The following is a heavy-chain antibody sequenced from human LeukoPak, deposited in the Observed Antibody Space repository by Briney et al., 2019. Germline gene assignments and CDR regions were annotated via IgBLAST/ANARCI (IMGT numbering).Heavy chain of an antibody. V-gene: IGHV1-2*06. CDR2: INPNSGGT. J-gene: IGHJ4*02. Sequence: ASVTVSCTASGYTFTGYYMHWVRQAPGQGLEWMGRINPNSGGTNYAQKFQGRVTMTRDTSISTAYMELSRLRSDDTAVYYCARGGALRDFAEYYFDYWGQGTLVTVSS. CDR1: GYTFTGYY. CDR3: ARGGALRDFAEYYFDY. D-gene: IGHD3-3*01.